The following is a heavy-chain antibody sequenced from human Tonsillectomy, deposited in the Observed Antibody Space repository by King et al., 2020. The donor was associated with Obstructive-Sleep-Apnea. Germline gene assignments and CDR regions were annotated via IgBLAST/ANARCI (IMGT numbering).Heavy chain of an antibody. CDR3: ARGMTSATYFHYSALDV. CDR1: GGSISPYY. Sequence: QLQESGPGLVKPSETLSLTCSVSGGSISPYYWNWLRLSPGKGLEWIGYIYYVGSPNHNPSLKSRVTISIDSSRNHFSLKLTSVTATDTAVYYCARGMTSATYFHYSALDVWGQGSTVTVSS. D-gene: IGHD6-25*01. V-gene: IGHV4-59*12. CDR2: IYYVGSP. J-gene: IGHJ6*02.